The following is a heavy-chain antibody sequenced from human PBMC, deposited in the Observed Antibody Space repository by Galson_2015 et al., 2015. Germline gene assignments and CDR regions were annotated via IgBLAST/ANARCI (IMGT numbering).Heavy chain of an antibody. CDR3: ARGRRMGRYFDWLPHGVWFDP. V-gene: IGHV4-34*01. CDR2: INHSGST. CDR1: GGSFSGYY. Sequence: TLSLTCAVYGGSFSGYYWSWIRQPPGKGLEWIGEINHSGSTNYNPSLKSRVTISVDTSKNQFSLKLSSVTAADTAVYYCARGRRMGRYFDWLPHGVWFDPWGQGTLVTVSS. D-gene: IGHD3-9*01. J-gene: IGHJ5*02.